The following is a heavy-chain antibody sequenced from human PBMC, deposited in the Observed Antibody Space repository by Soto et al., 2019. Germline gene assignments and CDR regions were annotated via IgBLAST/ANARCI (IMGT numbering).Heavy chain of an antibody. Sequence: GGSLRLSCEASGFTLSGYWMSWVRQAPGKGLEWVADIKHDGSVQYYVDSVKGRFTISRDNAKKLLYLQMNGLRAEDTALYYCARAPYSNGWYRFDLWGQGTLVTVS. CDR1: GFTLSGYW. CDR2: IKHDGSVQ. J-gene: IGHJ4*02. V-gene: IGHV3-7*03. D-gene: IGHD6-19*01. CDR3: ARAPYSNGWYRFDL.